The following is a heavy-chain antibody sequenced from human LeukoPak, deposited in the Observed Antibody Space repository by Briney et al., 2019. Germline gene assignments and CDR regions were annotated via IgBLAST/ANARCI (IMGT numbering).Heavy chain of an antibody. CDR3: AREGDGYSPGPNFDY. CDR1: GYSINSGYY. V-gene: IGHV4-38-2*02. D-gene: IGHD5-24*01. J-gene: IGHJ4*02. Sequence: SETLSLTCTVSGYSINSGYYWGWIRQPPGKGLEWIGSIYHSGSTYYNPSLKSRVTISVDTSKNQFSLKLSSVTAADTAVYYCAREGDGYSPGPNFDYWGQGTLVTVSS. CDR2: IYHSGST.